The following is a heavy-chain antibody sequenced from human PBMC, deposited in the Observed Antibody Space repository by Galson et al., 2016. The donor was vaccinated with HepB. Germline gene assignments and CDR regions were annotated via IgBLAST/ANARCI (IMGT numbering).Heavy chain of an antibody. J-gene: IGHJ5*02. CDR2: IYWDDDK. V-gene: IGHV2-5*02. CDR1: GFSLSTSGVG. D-gene: IGHD1-14*01. Sequence: PALVKPTQTLTLTCTFSGFSLSTSGVGVGWIRQPPGNSLEWLALIYWDDDKRYSPSLQSRLTITKDPSKNQVVLTMTNMDPVDTATYYCGHGNITTDARPWFDPWGQGTLVTVSS. CDR3: GHGNITTDARPWFDP.